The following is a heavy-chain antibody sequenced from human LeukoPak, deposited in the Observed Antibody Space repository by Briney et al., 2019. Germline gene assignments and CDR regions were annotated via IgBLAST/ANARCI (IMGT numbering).Heavy chain of an antibody. D-gene: IGHD1-26*01. CDR3: TTPRSGSYYS. CDR2: IRSKTDGGTT. Sequence: PGGSLRLSCAASGFTFSNAWMSWVRQAPGKGLEWAGRIRSKTDGGTTDYAAPVIGRFTISRDDSKSTLYLQMNSLKTEDTAVYYCTTPRSGSYYSWGQGTLVTVSS. V-gene: IGHV3-15*01. J-gene: IGHJ4*02. CDR1: GFTFSNAW.